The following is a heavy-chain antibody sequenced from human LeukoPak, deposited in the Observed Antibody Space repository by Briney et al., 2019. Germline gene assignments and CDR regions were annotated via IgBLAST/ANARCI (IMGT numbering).Heavy chain of an antibody. Sequence: EASVKVSCKASGYTFTSYDINWVRQATGQGLEWMGWMNPNSGNTGYAQKLQGRVTMTRNTSISTAYMELSSLRSEDTAVYYCAKGGTTTGDYWGQGTLVTVSS. CDR2: MNPNSGNT. CDR1: GYTFTSYD. J-gene: IGHJ4*02. D-gene: IGHD1-7*01. V-gene: IGHV1-8*01. CDR3: AKGGTTTGDY.